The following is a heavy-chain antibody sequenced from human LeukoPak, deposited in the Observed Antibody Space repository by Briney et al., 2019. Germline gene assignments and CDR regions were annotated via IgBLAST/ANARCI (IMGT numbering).Heavy chain of an antibody. Sequence: ASVKVSCKASGYTCTSYGISWVRQAPGQGLEWMGWISAYNGNTNYAQKLQGRVTMTTDTSTSTAYMELRSLRSDDTAVYYCARDHILLWFGELLNWFDPWGRGTLITVSS. CDR2: ISAYNGNT. D-gene: IGHD3-10*01. CDR1: GYTCTSYG. V-gene: IGHV1-18*01. J-gene: IGHJ5*02. CDR3: ARDHILLWFGELLNWFDP.